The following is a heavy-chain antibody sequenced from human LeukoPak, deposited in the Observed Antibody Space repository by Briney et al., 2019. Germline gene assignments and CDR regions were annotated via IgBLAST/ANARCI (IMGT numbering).Heavy chain of an antibody. D-gene: IGHD3-9*01. CDR2: IRYDGSNK. J-gene: IGHJ4*01. Sequence: GGSLRLSCAASGFTFSSYGMHWVRQAPGKGLEWVAFIRYDGSNKYYADSVKGRFTISRDNSKNTLYLQMNSLRAEDTAVYYCAKDVSSYYDILTGSLFDYWGHGTLVTVSS. CDR1: GFTFSSYG. V-gene: IGHV3-30*02. CDR3: AKDVSSYYDILTGSLFDY.